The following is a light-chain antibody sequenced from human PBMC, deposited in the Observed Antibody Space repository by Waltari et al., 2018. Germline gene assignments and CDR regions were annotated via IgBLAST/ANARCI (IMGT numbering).Light chain of an antibody. CDR2: RSD. Sequence: QSELTQPPSASGTPGQTVPISCSGRYSNVGNTVVNWYQQFPGTAPKLRIYRSDQRPSGVPDRFSGSKSGTSASLAIIGLRSDDEADYYCASWDDSLNGRWVFGGGTKLTVL. CDR1: YSNVGNTV. CDR3: ASWDDSLNGRWV. V-gene: IGLV1-44*01. J-gene: IGLJ2*01.